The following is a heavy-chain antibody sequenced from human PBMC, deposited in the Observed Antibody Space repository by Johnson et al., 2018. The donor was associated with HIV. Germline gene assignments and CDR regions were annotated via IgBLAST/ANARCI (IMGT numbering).Heavy chain of an antibody. V-gene: IGHV3-74*02. CDR3: ARGALGSFDI. CDR1: GFTFNNAW. Sequence: VQLVESGGGFVQPGGSLRLSCAASGFTFNNAWMSWVRQAPGKGLMWVSNIKTDGSNTNYADSVKGRFTISRDNAKNTVYLQMDSLRDEDMAVYYCARGALGSFDIWGQGTMVTVSA. J-gene: IGHJ3*02. D-gene: IGHD3-10*01. CDR2: IKTDGSNT.